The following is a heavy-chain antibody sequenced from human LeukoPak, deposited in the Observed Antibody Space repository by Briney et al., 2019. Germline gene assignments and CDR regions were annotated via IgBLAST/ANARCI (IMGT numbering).Heavy chain of an antibody. CDR1: GYTFTGYY. J-gene: IGHJ4*02. Sequence: ASVKVSCKASGYTFTGYYMHWVRQAPGQGLEWMGRINPNSGGTNYAQKFQGRVTMTRDTSISTAYMELSRLRSDDTAVYYCARALKQWLVRGGNFDCWGQGTLVTVSS. V-gene: IGHV1-2*06. CDR2: INPNSGGT. CDR3: ARALKQWLVRGGNFDC. D-gene: IGHD6-19*01.